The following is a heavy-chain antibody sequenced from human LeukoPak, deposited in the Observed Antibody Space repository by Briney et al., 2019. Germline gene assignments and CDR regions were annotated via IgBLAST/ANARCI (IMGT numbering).Heavy chain of an antibody. CDR1: GYTFTSYY. Sequence: ASVKVSCKASGYTFTSYYMHWVRQAPGQGLEWMGIIDPSGGSTSYAQKFQGRVTMTRDTSTSTVYMELSSLRSEDTAVYYCARDGPDYGDYAAFDIWGQRTMVTVSS. CDR3: ARDGPDYGDYAAFDI. J-gene: IGHJ3*02. D-gene: IGHD4-17*01. V-gene: IGHV1-46*01. CDR2: IDPSGGST.